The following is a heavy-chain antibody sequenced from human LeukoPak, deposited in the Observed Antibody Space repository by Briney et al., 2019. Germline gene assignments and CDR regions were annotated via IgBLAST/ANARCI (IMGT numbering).Heavy chain of an antibody. CDR2: ISHSGATT. CDR1: GFTFSSYA. Sequence: PGGSLRLSCAASGFTFSSYAMSWVRQAPGKGLEWVSAISHSGATTYYADSVKGRFTISRDNSKNTLYLQMNSLKAEDTAVYYCAKAPPPYCSGGSCFDAFDIWGQGTMVTVSS. CDR3: AKAPPPYCSGGSCFDAFDI. V-gene: IGHV3-23*01. D-gene: IGHD2-15*01. J-gene: IGHJ3*02.